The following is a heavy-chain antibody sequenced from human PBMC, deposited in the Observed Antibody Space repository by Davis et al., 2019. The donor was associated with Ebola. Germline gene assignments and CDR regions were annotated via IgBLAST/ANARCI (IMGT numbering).Heavy chain of an antibody. J-gene: IGHJ6*02. V-gene: IGHV1-69*13. D-gene: IGHD2-2*01. CDR2: IIPIFGTA. CDR1: GYTFTSYG. Sequence: SVKVSCKASGYTFTSYGISWVRQAPGQGLEWMGGIIPIFGTANYAQKFQGRVTITADESTSTAYMELSSLRSEDTAVYYCASLSVVPAAMNYYYYGMDVWGQGTTVTVSS. CDR3: ASLSVVPAAMNYYYYGMDV.